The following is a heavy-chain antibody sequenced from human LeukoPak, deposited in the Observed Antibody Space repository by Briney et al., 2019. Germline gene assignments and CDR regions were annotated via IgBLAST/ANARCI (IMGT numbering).Heavy chain of an antibody. D-gene: IGHD3-10*01. Sequence: GGSLRLSCAASGFTFDDYAMHWVRQAPGKGLEWVSGISWNSGSIVYADSVKGRFTISRDNAKNSLYLQMNSLRAEDTALYYCAKSGSGSYSSTRWFDPWGQGTLVTVSS. CDR2: ISWNSGSI. J-gene: IGHJ5*02. V-gene: IGHV3-9*01. CDR3: AKSGSGSYSSTRWFDP. CDR1: GFTFDDYA.